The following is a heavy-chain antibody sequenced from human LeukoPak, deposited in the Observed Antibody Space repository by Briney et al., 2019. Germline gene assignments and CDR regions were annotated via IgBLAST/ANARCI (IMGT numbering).Heavy chain of an antibody. J-gene: IGHJ4*02. CDR2: IRSKANSYAT. CDR1: GFTFSGSA. CDR3: TTKVTTTGEGIY. D-gene: IGHD5-12*01. Sequence: GGSLRLSCAASGFTFSGSATHWVRQASGKGLEWVGRIRSKANSYATVYGASVQGRFTISRDDSKNTAYLQMNSLKTDDTSVYYCTTKVTTTGEGIYWGQGTLVTVSS. V-gene: IGHV3-73*01.